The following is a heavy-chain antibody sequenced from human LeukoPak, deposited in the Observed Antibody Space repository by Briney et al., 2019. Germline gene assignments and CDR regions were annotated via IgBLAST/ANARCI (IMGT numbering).Heavy chain of an antibody. CDR1: GFTFSSYA. CDR3: AREMATTIDY. D-gene: IGHD5-24*01. V-gene: IGHV3-30*02. J-gene: IGHJ4*02. CDR2: IRYDGSNK. Sequence: GGSLRLSCAASGFTFSSYAMHWVRQAPGKGLEWVTFIRYDGSNKYYADSVKGRFTISRDNAKNSLYLQMNSLRAEDTAVYYCAREMATTIDYWGQGTLVTVSS.